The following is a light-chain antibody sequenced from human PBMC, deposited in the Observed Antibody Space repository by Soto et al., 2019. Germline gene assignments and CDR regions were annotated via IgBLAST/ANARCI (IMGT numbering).Light chain of an antibody. J-gene: IGLJ2*01. CDR3: SSYTSSFVV. Sequence: QSALIQPPSVSGSPGQSVTISCTGTSSDVGSYDYVSWYQQHPGTVPKPMIYNVNTRPSGVPDRFSGSKSGNTASLTISGLQAEDEADYYCSSYTSSFVVFGGGTKLTVL. CDR2: NVN. CDR1: SSDVGSYDY. V-gene: IGLV2-18*02.